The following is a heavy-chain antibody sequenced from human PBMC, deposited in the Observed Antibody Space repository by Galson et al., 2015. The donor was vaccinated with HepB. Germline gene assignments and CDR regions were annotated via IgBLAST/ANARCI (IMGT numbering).Heavy chain of an antibody. CDR1: GLTFSSYA. D-gene: IGHD6-13*01. CDR3: VKERDSSSWYDAFDI. CDR2: ISSNGGST. J-gene: IGHJ3*02. Sequence: SLRLSCAASGLTFSSYAMSWVRQAPGKGLEWVSAISSNGGSTYYADSVKGRFTISRDNSKNTLYLQMSSLRAEDTAVYYCVKERDSSSWYDAFDIWGQGTMVTVSS. V-gene: IGHV3-64D*06.